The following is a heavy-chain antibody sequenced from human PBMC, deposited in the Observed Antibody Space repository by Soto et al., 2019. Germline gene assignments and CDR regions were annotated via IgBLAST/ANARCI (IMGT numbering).Heavy chain of an antibody. CDR1: GASIRSTSYY. Sequence: QLGLQESGPGLVKPSETLSLTCSVSGASIRSTSYYWGWIRQPLGKGLKWIGSIYYSGSTHYSPSLKSRIILSIDTSSNPFSLKLTSVTAADTAVYYCTRHEGGAAAVRPLDYWGQGTLVTASS. V-gene: IGHV4-39*01. CDR2: IYYSGST. CDR3: TRHEGGAAAVRPLDY. J-gene: IGHJ4*02. D-gene: IGHD6-13*01.